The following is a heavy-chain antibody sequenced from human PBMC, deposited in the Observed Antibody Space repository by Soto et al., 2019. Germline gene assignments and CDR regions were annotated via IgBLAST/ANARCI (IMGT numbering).Heavy chain of an antibody. Sequence: GGSLILSCAASGFTFSNYAMSWVRQAPGKGLEWVSAISSSGDSPYYADSVKGRFTVSRDNSKNTLYLQMNSLRVEDTAIYYCARTTIPRPHYWGQGTLVPVSS. CDR3: ARTTIPRPHY. J-gene: IGHJ4*02. CDR1: GFTFSNYA. CDR2: ISSSGDSP. D-gene: IGHD1-7*01. V-gene: IGHV3-23*01.